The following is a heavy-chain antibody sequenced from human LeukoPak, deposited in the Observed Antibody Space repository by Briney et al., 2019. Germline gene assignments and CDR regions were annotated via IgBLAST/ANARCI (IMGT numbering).Heavy chain of an antibody. CDR3: ARVQLWLFFDY. CDR2: ISSSGSTI. J-gene: IGHJ4*02. CDR1: GFTFSDYY. Sequence: GGSLRLSCAASGFTFSDYYTSWIRQAPGKGLEWVSYISSSGSTIYYADSVKGRFTISRDNAKNSLYLQMNSLRAEDTAVYYCARVQLWLFFDYWGQGTLVTVSS. V-gene: IGHV3-11*01. D-gene: IGHD5-18*01.